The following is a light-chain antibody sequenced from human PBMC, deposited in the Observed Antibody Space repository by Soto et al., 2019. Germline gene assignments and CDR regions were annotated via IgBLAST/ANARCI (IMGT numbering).Light chain of an antibody. CDR2: RDS. CDR3: QVWDSSTAWV. J-gene: IGLJ1*01. V-gene: IGLV3-9*01. Sequence: SSELTQPLSVSVALGQTARITCGGNNIGSKNVHWYQQKPGQAPVLVIYRDSNRPSGIPERFSGSNSGNTATLTISRAQAGDEADYYCQVWDSSTAWVFGTGTKVTVL. CDR1: NIGSKN.